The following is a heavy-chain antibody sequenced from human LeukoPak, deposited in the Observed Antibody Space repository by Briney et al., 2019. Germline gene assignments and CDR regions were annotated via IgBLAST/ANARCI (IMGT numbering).Heavy chain of an antibody. Sequence: GESLKISCKGSGYSFTSYWIGWVRQMPGKGLEWMGIIYPGDSDTRYSPSFQGQVTISADKSISTAYLQWSSLKASDTAMYYCARQIGVRSSTSCPESHYYYMDVWGKGTTVTVSS. J-gene: IGHJ6*03. CDR2: IYPGDSDT. CDR3: ARQIGVRSSTSCPESHYYYMDV. D-gene: IGHD2-2*01. V-gene: IGHV5-51*01. CDR1: GYSFTSYW.